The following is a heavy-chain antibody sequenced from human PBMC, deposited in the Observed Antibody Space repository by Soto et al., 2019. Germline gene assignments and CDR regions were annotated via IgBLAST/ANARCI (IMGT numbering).Heavy chain of an antibody. CDR2: INHSGST. Sequence: SETLSLTCAVYGGSFSGYYWSWIRQPPGKGLEWIGEINHSGSTNYNPSLKSRVTISVDTSKNQFSLKLSSVTAADTAVYYCARVPPGLQDFSYFDYWGQGTLVTVSS. CDR3: ARVPPGLQDFSYFDY. V-gene: IGHV4-34*01. D-gene: IGHD2-21*01. J-gene: IGHJ4*02. CDR1: GGSFSGYY.